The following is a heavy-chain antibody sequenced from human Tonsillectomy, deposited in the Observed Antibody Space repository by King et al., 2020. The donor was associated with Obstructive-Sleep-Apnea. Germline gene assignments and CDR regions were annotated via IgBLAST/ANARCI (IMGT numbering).Heavy chain of an antibody. CDR3: ARDRDQYSSSTFQH. CDR2: ISPNSGGT. D-gene: IGHD6-6*01. CDR1: GYTFTGYY. V-gene: IGHV1-2*02. J-gene: IGHJ1*01. Sequence: HVQLVQSGAEVKKPGASVKVSCKASGYTFTGYYMHWVLQAPGQGLEWMGWISPNSGGTNYTQEFQGRVTMTRDTSISTAYMERSSLRSDDTAVYFCARDRDQYSSSTFQHWGQGTLVTVSS.